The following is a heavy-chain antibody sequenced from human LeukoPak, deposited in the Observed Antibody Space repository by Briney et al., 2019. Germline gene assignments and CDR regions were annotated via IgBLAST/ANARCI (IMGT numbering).Heavy chain of an antibody. V-gene: IGHV1-8*01. CDR1: GYTFTSYD. Sequence: ASVKVSCKASGYTFTSYDINWVRQATGQGLEWMGWMNPNSGNTGYAQKFQGRVTMTRNTSISTAYMELSSLRSEDTAVYYCAISVAVAGHYYFDYWGQGTLVTVSS. D-gene: IGHD6-19*01. J-gene: IGHJ4*02. CDR2: MNPNSGNT. CDR3: AISVAVAGHYYFDY.